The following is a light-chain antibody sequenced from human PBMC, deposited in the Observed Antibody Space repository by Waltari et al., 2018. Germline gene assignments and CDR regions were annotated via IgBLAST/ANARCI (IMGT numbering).Light chain of an antibody. CDR3: QQRSNWPLLT. Sequence: EIVMTQSPATLSVSPGERATLSCRAGQNISNNVAWCQQKPGQAPRLLIYAGSVRATGIPARFSGNGSGTEFTLTISGLEPEDFAVYYCQQRSNWPLLTFGGGTKVEIK. J-gene: IGKJ4*01. CDR1: QNISNN. CDR2: AGS. V-gene: IGKV3-11*01.